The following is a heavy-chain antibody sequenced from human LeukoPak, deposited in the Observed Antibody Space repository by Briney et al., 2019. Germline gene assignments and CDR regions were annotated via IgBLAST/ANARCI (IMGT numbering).Heavy chain of an antibody. Sequence: NPSETLSLTCTVSGGSITSYYWSWVRQPPGKGLEWIGYMHYSGGATYYPSLKSRVAMSIDASKNQFSLKLSSVTAADTAVYHCARDIRVVGATHYFDQWGQGTLVTVSS. CDR1: GGSITSYY. CDR3: ARDIRVVGATHYFDQ. CDR2: MHYSGGA. V-gene: IGHV4-59*01. J-gene: IGHJ4*02. D-gene: IGHD1-26*01.